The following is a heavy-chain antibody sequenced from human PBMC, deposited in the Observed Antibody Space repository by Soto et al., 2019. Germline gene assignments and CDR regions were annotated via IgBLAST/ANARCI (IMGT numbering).Heavy chain of an antibody. CDR2: ISGSGGST. CDR1: GFTFSSYA. Sequence: PVGSLRLSCAASGFTFSSYAMSWVRQAPGKGLEWVSAISGSGGSTYYADSVKGRFTISRDNSKNTLYLQMNSLRAEDTAVYYCAKGMVYAGWYYFDYWGQGTLVTVS. CDR3: AKGMVYAGWYYFDY. D-gene: IGHD2-8*01. V-gene: IGHV3-23*01. J-gene: IGHJ4*02.